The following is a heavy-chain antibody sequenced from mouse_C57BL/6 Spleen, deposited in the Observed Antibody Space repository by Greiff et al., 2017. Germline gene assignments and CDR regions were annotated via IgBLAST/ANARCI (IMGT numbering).Heavy chain of an antibody. D-gene: IGHD1-2*01. CDR3: ARSGYYGPWFDY. J-gene: IGHJ3*01. CDR1: GYSFTGYF. CDR2: INPYNGDT. Sequence: EVQLQQSGPELVKPGDSVKISCKASGYSFTGYFMNWVMQSHGKSLEWIGRINPYNGDTFYNQKFKGKATLTVDKSSSTAHMGLRSLTSEDSAVYYCARSGYYGPWFDYWGQGTLVTVSA. V-gene: IGHV1-20*01.